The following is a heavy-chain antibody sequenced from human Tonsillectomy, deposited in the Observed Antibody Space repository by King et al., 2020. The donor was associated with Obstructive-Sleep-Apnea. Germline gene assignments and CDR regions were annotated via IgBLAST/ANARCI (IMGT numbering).Heavy chain of an antibody. V-gene: IGHV2-5*02. J-gene: IGHJ3*01. Sequence: TLKESGPTLVRPPQTLTLTCNSSGFSLATTGVAVGWIRQPPGRALEWLALIFWDDDTRYSPSLRTRLTITKDTSNNQVVLKMTNMDPVDTATYYCAHRRSILFDVWGQGAMVTVSS. CDR3: AHRRSILFDV. CDR2: IFWDDDT. D-gene: IGHD2/OR15-2a*01. CDR1: GFSLATTGVA.